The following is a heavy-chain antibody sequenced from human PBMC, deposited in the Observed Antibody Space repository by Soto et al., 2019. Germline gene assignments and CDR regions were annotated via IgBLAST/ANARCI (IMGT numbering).Heavy chain of an antibody. CDR3: ARDLTTVSTNYYYGMDV. D-gene: IGHD4-17*01. CDR1: GFTFSDYY. V-gene: IGHV3-11*01. CDR2: ISSSGSTI. J-gene: IGHJ6*02. Sequence: QVQLVESGGGLVKPGGSLRLSCAASGFTFSDYYMSWIRQAPGKGLEWVSYISSSGSTIYYAAAVKCRFTISRDNAKKALYLQMNRLRAEDTAVYYCARDLTTVSTNYYYGMDVWGQGATVTVSS.